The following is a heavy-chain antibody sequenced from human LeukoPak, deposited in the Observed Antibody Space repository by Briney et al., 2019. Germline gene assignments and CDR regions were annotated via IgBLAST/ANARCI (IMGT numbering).Heavy chain of an antibody. CDR2: IKQDGSEK. J-gene: IGHJ4*02. CDR3: TREYYYGSGSYPRY. Sequence: PGGSVRLSCAASGFIFSNYWMSWVRQAPGKGLEWVANIKQDGSEKYSVDSVKGRFTISRDNAKNSLYLQMNSLRAEDTAVYYCTREYYYGSGSYPRYWGQGTLVTVSS. V-gene: IGHV3-7*04. CDR1: GFIFSNYW. D-gene: IGHD3-10*01.